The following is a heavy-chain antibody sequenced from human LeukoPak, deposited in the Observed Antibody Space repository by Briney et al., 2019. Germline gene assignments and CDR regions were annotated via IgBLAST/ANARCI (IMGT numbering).Heavy chain of an antibody. Sequence: PGGSLRLSCAASGFIVTSSYMTWVRQTPGKGLEWVSVIYPTGATYYADSVKGRFTISRDNSKNTVSLQMNSLRADDTALYYCARRILGPIDDWGQGTLVTVSS. D-gene: IGHD2/OR15-2a*01. V-gene: IGHV3-53*01. CDR3: ARRILGPIDD. CDR1: GFIVTSSY. J-gene: IGHJ4*02. CDR2: IYPTGAT.